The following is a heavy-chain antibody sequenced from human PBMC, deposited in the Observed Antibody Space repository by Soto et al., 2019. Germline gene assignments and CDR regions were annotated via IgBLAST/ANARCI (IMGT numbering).Heavy chain of an antibody. D-gene: IGHD3-10*01. CDR1: GYNFNTYW. CDR2: IYPGDSDT. CDR3: ARHMEAHSHVYYGLDV. Sequence: GESLKISCKGSGYNFNTYWTAWVRQMPGKGLEWMGFIYPGDSDTRYSPSFQGQVTISADTSINTAYRQWRTLKPSDTAIYYCARHMEAHSHVYYGLDVWRQGTTVTVSS. V-gene: IGHV5-51*01. J-gene: IGHJ6*02.